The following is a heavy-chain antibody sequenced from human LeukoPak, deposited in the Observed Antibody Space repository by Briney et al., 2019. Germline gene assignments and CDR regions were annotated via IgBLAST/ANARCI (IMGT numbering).Heavy chain of an antibody. V-gene: IGHV3-30*18. CDR1: GFTFSSYA. CDR2: ISYDGSNK. Sequence: GGSLRLSCAASGFTFSSYAMSWVRQAPGKGLEWVAVISYDGSNKYYADSVKGRFTISRDNSKNTLYLQMNSLRAEDTAVYYCAKGDSSSWYGAFDYWGQGTLVTVSS. CDR3: AKGDSSSWYGAFDY. D-gene: IGHD6-13*01. J-gene: IGHJ4*02.